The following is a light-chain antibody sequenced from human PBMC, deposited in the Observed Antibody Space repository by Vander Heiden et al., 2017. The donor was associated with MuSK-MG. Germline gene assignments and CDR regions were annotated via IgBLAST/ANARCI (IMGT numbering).Light chain of an antibody. CDR2: DVS. J-gene: IGLJ1*01. CDR3: SSYTGSTTYV. V-gene: IGLV2-14*03. CDR1: SSDIGGYKY. Sequence: QSALTQPASVSGSPGQSITISCTGTSSDIGGYKYVSWYQHHPGKAPKLMIFDVSNRPSGVSNRVSGSKSGNTASLTISGLQAEDEAYYFCSSYTGSTTYVFGTGTKVTVI.